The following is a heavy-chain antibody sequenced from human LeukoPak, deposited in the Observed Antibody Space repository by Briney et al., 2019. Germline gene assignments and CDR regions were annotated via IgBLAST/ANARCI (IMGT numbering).Heavy chain of an antibody. D-gene: IGHD3-22*01. CDR3: ARVHPYDSSGYYRN. J-gene: IGHJ4*02. V-gene: IGHV3-64*01. CDR2: ISSNGGST. Sequence: GGSLRLSCAASGFTFSSYAMHWVRQAPGKGLEYVSAISSNGGSTYYANSVKGRFTISRDNSKNTLYLQMGSLSAEDMAVYYCARVHPYDSSGYYRNWGQGTLVTVSS. CDR1: GFTFSSYA.